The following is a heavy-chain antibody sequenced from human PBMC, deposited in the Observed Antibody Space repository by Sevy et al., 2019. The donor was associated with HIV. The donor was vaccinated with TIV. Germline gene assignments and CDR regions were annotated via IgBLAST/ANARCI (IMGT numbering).Heavy chain of an antibody. CDR1: GYTLTELS. Sequence: ASVKVSCKVSGYTLTELSMHWVRQAPGKGLEWMGGFDPEDGETIYAQKFQGRVTMTEDTSTDTAYMELSSLRSEDTAVSYCATDSGGYSGSYLDAFDIWGQGTMVTVSS. D-gene: IGHD1-26*01. CDR3: ATDSGGYSGSYLDAFDI. CDR2: FDPEDGET. J-gene: IGHJ3*02. V-gene: IGHV1-24*01.